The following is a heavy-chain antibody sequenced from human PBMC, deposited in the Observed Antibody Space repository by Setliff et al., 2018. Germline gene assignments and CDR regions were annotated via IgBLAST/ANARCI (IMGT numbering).Heavy chain of an antibody. V-gene: IGHV1-18*01. D-gene: IGHD2-2*01. CDR1: GYIFTTYG. J-gene: IGHJ3*01. CDR3: ARFGGGCSSSSCYASDL. Sequence: ASVKVSCKASGYIFTTYGFNWVRQAPGQGLEWMGMISTYTGKTTYAQKFQGRVTMTTDTSTGTGYMELRSLRSDDTAVYFCARFGGGCSSSSCYASDLWGQGTRVTVSS. CDR2: ISTYTGKT.